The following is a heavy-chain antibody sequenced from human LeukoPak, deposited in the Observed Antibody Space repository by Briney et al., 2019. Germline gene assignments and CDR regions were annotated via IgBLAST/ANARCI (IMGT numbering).Heavy chain of an antibody. CDR3: ARDTVVAGTQD. CDR1: GYTFTGNY. Sequence: ASVKVSCKASGYTFTGNYMHWVRQAPGQGLEWMGWINPNSGGTNYAQKVQGRVTMTRDTSISTAYMELSRLRSDDTAVYYCARDTVVAGTQDWGQGTLVTVSS. D-gene: IGHD2-15*01. V-gene: IGHV1-2*02. CDR2: INPNSGGT. J-gene: IGHJ1*01.